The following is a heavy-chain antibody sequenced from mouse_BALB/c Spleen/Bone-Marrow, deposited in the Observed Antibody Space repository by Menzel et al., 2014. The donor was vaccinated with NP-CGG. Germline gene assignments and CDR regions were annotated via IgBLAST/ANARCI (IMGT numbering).Heavy chain of an antibody. D-gene: IGHD1-1*01. Sequence: VHLVESGPGLVAPSQSLSITCTVSGFSLTDYGVSWIRQPPGKGLEWLGVIWGGGSTYYNSALKSRLSISKDNSKSQVFLKMNSLQTVDSAVYYCAKLGRSYYYFDVWCAGTTVTVSS. V-gene: IGHV2-6-5*01. J-gene: IGHJ1*01. CDR3: AKLGRSYYYFDV. CDR2: IWGGGST. CDR1: GFSLTDYG.